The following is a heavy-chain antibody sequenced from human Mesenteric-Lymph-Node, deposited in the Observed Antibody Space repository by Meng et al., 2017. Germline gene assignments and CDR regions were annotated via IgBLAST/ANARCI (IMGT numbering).Heavy chain of an antibody. D-gene: IGHD4-23*01. J-gene: IGHJ4*02. V-gene: IGHV3-33*01. CDR2: IWYDGSNK. CDR3: ARGDDYGGTIDY. Sequence: QVELVESGGGVVQPGRSLRLSCAASGFTFSSYGMHWVRQAPGKGLEWVAVIWYDGSNKYYADSVKGRFTISRDNSKNTLYLQMNSLRAEDTAVYYCARGDDYGGTIDYWGQGTLVTVSS. CDR1: GFTFSSYG.